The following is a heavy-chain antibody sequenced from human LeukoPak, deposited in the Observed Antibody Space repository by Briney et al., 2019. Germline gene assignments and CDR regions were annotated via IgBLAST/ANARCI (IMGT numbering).Heavy chain of an antibody. CDR3: ARETGYCSSTSCYSIFDY. D-gene: IGHD2-2*03. CDR1: GFTFSSYG. CDR2: IWYEGSNK. Sequence: PGGSLRLSCAASGFTFSSYGMHWVRQAPGKGVEGVGVIWYEGSNKYYADSVKGRFTISRDNSKTTLYLQMNSLRAEDTAVYYCARETGYCSSTSCYSIFDYWGQGTLVTVSS. V-gene: IGHV3-33*01. J-gene: IGHJ4*02.